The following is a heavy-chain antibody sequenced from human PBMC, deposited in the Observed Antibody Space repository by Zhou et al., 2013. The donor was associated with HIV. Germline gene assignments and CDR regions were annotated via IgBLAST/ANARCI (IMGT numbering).Heavy chain of an antibody. CDR1: GGTFSSYA. V-gene: IGHV1-69*12. CDR2: IIPIFGTA. J-gene: IGHJ5*01. CDR3: ARGRALEPNWFDS. Sequence: QVQLVQSGAEVKKSGSSVKVSCKASGGTFSSYAISWVRQAPGQGLEWMGGIIPIFGTANYAQKFLGRVTITADESTSTAYMELSSLRSDDTAVYYCARGRALEPNWFDSWGQGTLVIVSS. D-gene: IGHD3-3*01.